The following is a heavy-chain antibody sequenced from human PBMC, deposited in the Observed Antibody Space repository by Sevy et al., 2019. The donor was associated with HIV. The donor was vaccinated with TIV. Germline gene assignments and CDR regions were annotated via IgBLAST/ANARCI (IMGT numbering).Heavy chain of an antibody. CDR2: ISAYNGNT. D-gene: IGHD3-3*01. Sequence: ASVKVSCKASGYTFTSYGISWVRQAPGQGLEWMGWISAYNGNTNYAQKLQGRVTMTTDTSTSTAYMELRSLRSDDTAVDYCARGGGGYDVWGGYYTPTAFDYWGQGTLVTVSS. V-gene: IGHV1-18*01. CDR3: ARGGGGYDVWGGYYTPTAFDY. CDR1: GYTFTSYG. J-gene: IGHJ4*02.